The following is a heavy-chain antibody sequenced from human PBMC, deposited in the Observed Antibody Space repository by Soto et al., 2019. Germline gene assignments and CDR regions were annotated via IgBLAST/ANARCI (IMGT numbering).Heavy chain of an antibody. V-gene: IGHV3-21*01. CDR3: AGSSDDGRDN. CDR1: GFSLSDYS. Sequence: EVQLVKSWGGLVKPGGSLRLSCAASGFSLSDYSMNWIRHAPGKGLEWVASISSSSSFIHYAESMKGRFTISRDNAKNSLYLQMNSLSAEDTAVYYCAGSSDDGRDNWGQGTLVTVSS. CDR2: ISSSSSFI. J-gene: IGHJ4*02. D-gene: IGHD1-26*01.